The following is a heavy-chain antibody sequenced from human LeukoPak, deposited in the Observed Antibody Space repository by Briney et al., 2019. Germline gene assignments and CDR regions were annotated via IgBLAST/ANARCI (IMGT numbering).Heavy chain of an antibody. V-gene: IGHV3-64*01. CDR2: ISSNGGST. CDR1: GFTFSSYA. Sequence: GGSLRLCCAASGFTFSSYAMHWVRQAPGKGLEYVSAISSNGGSTYYANSVKGRFTISRDNSKNTLYLQMGSLRAEDMAVYYCARAGFYGEHEFDYWGQGTLVTVSS. D-gene: IGHD4-17*01. J-gene: IGHJ4*02. CDR3: ARAGFYGEHEFDY.